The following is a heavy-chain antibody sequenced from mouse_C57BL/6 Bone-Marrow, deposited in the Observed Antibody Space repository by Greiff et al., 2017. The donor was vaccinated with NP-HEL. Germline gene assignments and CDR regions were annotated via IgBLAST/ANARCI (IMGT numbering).Heavy chain of an antibody. CDR3: ARLITTVVATDFDY. J-gene: IGHJ2*01. CDR2: IYPRSGNT. D-gene: IGHD1-1*01. CDR1: GYTFTSYG. Sequence: QVQLKQSGAELARPGASVKLSCKASGYTFTSYGISWVKQRTGQGLEWIGEIYPRSGNTYYNEKFKGKATLTADKSSSTAYMELRSLTSEDSAVYFCARLITTVVATDFDYWGQGTTLTVSS. V-gene: IGHV1-81*01.